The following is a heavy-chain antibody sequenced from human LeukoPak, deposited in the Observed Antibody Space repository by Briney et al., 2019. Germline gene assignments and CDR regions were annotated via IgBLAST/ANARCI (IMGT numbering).Heavy chain of an antibody. J-gene: IGHJ5*02. D-gene: IGHD6-13*01. V-gene: IGHV1-2*02. CDR2: INPNSGGT. Sequence: ASVKVSCKASGYTFTGYYMHWVRQAPGQGLEWMGWINPNSGGTNYAQKFQGRVTMTRDTSISTAYMELSRLRSDDTAVYYCARDPAADAGYSSSRYLGWFDPWGQGTLVTVSS. CDR1: GYTFTGYY. CDR3: ARDPAADAGYSSSRYLGWFDP.